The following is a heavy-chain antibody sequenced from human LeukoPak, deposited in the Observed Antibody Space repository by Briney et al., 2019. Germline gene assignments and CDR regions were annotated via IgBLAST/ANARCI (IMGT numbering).Heavy chain of an antibody. V-gene: IGHV1-2*02. Sequence: ASVKVSCKASGYTFTGYFLHWVRQAPRHGLEWMGWINPNSGGTKYAQKFQGRVTLTRDTSITTAYMDLTRLKSDDTAVYFCARDLGTGDLSFDYWGQGTLLSVSS. CDR1: GYTFTGYF. J-gene: IGHJ4*02. CDR2: INPNSGGT. D-gene: IGHD2-8*02. CDR3: ARDLGTGDLSFDY.